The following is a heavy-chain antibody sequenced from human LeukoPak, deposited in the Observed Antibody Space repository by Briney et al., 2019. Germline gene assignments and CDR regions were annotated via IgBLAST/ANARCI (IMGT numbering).Heavy chain of an antibody. CDR3: ATDDWDSGVSV. CDR1: GFTFSSYA. J-gene: IGHJ3*01. Sequence: GGSLRLSCAASGFTFSSYAMSWVRQAPGKGLEWLSYISTSSDSIYYADSVKGRFTISRDNAKNSLYLQMDALGAEDTAVYYCATDDWDSGVSVWGQGTMVTVSS. V-gene: IGHV3-48*04. CDR2: ISTSSDSI. D-gene: IGHD2-15*01.